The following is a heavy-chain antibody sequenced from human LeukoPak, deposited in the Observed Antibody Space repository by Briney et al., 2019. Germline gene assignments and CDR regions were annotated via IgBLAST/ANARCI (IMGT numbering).Heavy chain of an antibody. CDR2: IRSKAYGGTP. V-gene: IGHV3-49*03. J-gene: IGHJ4*02. CDR1: GFTFGDYF. D-gene: IGHD6-19*01. CDR3: GSGSGWYSPDY. Sequence: GGSLRLSCTVSGFTFGDYFINWFRQAPGKGLEWVGFIRSKAYGGTPEYAASVRGRFTISRDDPKSIAHLQMNSLKTGDTAVYYCGSGSGWYSPDYWGQGTLVTVSS.